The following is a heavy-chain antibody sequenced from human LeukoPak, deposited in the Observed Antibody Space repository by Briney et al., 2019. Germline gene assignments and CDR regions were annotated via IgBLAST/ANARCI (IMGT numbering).Heavy chain of an antibody. CDR2: ISSSGSTI. D-gene: IGHD2-2*01. J-gene: IGHJ4*02. CDR1: GFTFSDYY. CDR3: AREGYCSSTSCYPSQIDY. Sequence: GSLRLSCAASGFTFSDYYMSWIRQAPGKGLEWVSYISSSGSTIYYADSVKGRFTISRDNAKNSLYLQMNSLRAEDTAVYYCAREGYCSSTSCYPSQIDYWGQGTLVTVSS. V-gene: IGHV3-11*04.